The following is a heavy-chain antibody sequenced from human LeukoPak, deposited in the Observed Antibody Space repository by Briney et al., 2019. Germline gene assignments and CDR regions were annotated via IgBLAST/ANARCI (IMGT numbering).Heavy chain of an antibody. Sequence: SVKVSCKASGGTFSSYAISWVRQAPGQGLEWMGRIIPIFGIANYAQKFQGRVTITADKSTSTAYMELSSLRSEDTAVYYCAREPLRRGMDVWGQGTTVTVSS. V-gene: IGHV1-69*04. CDR3: AREPLRRGMDV. CDR1: GGTFSSYA. CDR2: IIPIFGIA. J-gene: IGHJ6*02.